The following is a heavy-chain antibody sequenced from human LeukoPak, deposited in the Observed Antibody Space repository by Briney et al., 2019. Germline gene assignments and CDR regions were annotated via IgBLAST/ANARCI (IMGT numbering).Heavy chain of an antibody. D-gene: IGHD6-13*01. CDR2: ITGSGASS. CDR1: GFTFNNYA. CDR3: ARNQDSSWYYYYMDV. J-gene: IGHJ6*03. V-gene: IGHV3-23*01. Sequence: GTLRLSCAASGFTFNNYAMTWVRQAPGKGLEWVTTITGSGASSYSADSVRGRFTISRDNSKNTLFLQLNSLRADDTAVYYCARNQDSSWYYYYMDVWGIGTMVTASS.